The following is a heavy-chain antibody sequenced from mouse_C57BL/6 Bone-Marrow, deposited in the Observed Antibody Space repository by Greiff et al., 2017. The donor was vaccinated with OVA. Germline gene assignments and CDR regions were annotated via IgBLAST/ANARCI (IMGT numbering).Heavy chain of an antibody. V-gene: IGHV1-81*01. CDR1: GYTFTSYG. CDR2: IYPRSGNT. CDR3: ARNPHY. Sequence: VQRVESGAELARPGASVKLSCKASGYTFTSYGISWVKQRTGQGLEWIGGIYPRSGNTYYNEKFKGKATLTADKSSSTAYIELRSLTSEDSAVYVSARNPHYWGQGTTLTVSS. J-gene: IGHJ2*01.